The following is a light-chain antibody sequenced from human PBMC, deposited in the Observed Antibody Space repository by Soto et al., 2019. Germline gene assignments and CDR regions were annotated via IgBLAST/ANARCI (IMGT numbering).Light chain of an antibody. J-gene: IGLJ1*01. CDR2: DVS. V-gene: IGLV2-11*01. CDR1: SSDVGGYNY. CDR3: CSYGGSSTYV. Sequence: QSALTQPRSVSGSPGQSVTISCTGTSSDVGGYNYVSWYQQHPGKAPKLMIYDVSKRPSGVPDRFSGSKSGNTASLTISGLQAEDEADYYCCSYGGSSTYVFGTGTKLTVL.